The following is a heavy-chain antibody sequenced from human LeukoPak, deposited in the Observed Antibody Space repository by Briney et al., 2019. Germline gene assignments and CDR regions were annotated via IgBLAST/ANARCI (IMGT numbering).Heavy chain of an antibody. CDR3: ARSPLSYYDSSGYYYFDY. J-gene: IGHJ4*02. CDR1: GGTFSSYA. CDR2: IIPNLGIA. D-gene: IGHD3-22*01. Sequence: ASVKVSCKASGGTFSSYAISWVRQAPGQGLEWMGRIIPNLGIANYAQKFQGRVTITADKSTSTAYMELSSLRSEDTAVYYCARSPLSYYDSSGYYYFDYWGQGTLVTVSS. V-gene: IGHV1-69*04.